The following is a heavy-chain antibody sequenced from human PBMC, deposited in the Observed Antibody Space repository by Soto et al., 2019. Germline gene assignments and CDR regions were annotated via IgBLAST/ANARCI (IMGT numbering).Heavy chain of an antibody. J-gene: IGHJ6*02. CDR2: INPNSGGT. Sequence: GASVKVSCKASGYTFTSYAMHWVRQAPGQRLEWMGWINPNSGGTNYAQKFQGWVTMTRDTSISTAYMELSRLRSDVTAVYYCARGSGSPEYYYGMDVWGQGTTVTVS. D-gene: IGHD1-26*01. CDR1: GYTFTSYA. CDR3: ARGSGSPEYYYGMDV. V-gene: IGHV1-2*04.